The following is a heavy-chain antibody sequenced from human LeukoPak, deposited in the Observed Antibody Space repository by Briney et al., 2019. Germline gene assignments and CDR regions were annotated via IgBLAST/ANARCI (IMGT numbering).Heavy chain of an antibody. Sequence: PGGSLRLSCAASGFTFSSYAMSWVRQAPGKGLEWVSAIRDSGSSTHYADSVKGRFTTSRDNSKNTLFLQMNSLRAEDTAIYYCAKYGPQDCGSSHFDYWGQGALVAVSS. CDR1: GFTFSSYA. V-gene: IGHV3-23*01. D-gene: IGHD1-26*01. J-gene: IGHJ4*02. CDR2: IRDSGSST. CDR3: AKYGPQDCGSSHFDY.